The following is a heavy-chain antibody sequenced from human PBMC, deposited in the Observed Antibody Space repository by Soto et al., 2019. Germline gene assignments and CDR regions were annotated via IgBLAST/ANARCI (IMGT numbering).Heavy chain of an antibody. Sequence: SETLSLTCTVSGDSISHYYWTWIRQPPGKGLEYIGYIYYSESTNYNPSLKSRVTISIDTSKKQFFLNLTSVTAADTAVYYWARLCHSSVTCFDHWGQGTPVTVSS. V-gene: IGHV4-59*08. CDR2: IYYSEST. D-gene: IGHD6-19*01. CDR1: GDSISHYY. J-gene: IGHJ4*02. CDR3: ARLCHSSVTCFDH.